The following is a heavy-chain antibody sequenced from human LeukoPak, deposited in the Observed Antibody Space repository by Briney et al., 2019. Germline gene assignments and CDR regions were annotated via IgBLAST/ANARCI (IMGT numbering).Heavy chain of an antibody. CDR2: IYYSGST. J-gene: IGHJ4*02. Sequence: LRLSCAASGFTFSDHYMDWVRQAPGKGLEWIGYIYYSGSTYYNPSLKSRVTISVDTSKNQFSLKLSSVTAADTAVYYCARGALAGNYFDYWGQGTLVTVSS. CDR1: GFTFSDHY. V-gene: IGHV4-31*02. D-gene: IGHD6-19*01. CDR3: ARGALAGNYFDY.